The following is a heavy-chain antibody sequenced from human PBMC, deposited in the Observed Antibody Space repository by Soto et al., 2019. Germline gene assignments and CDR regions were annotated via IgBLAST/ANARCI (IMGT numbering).Heavy chain of an antibody. CDR1: GFTFSSYA. Sequence: GGSLRLSCAASGFTFSSYAMSWVRQAPGKGLEWVSAISGSGGSTYYADSVKGRFTISRDNSKNTLYLQMNSLRAEDTAVYYCAKDGRGFGELLSYYYGMDVWGQGTTVTVSS. J-gene: IGHJ6*02. CDR2: ISGSGGST. V-gene: IGHV3-23*01. CDR3: AKDGRGFGELLSYYYGMDV. D-gene: IGHD3-10*01.